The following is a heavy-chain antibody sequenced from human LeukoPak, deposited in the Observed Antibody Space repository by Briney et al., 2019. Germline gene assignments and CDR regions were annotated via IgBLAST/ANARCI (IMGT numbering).Heavy chain of an antibody. CDR2: IYYSGST. V-gene: IGHV4-59*01. Sequence: SETLSLTCTVSGGSISSYYWSWIRQPPGKGLEWIGCIYYSGSTNYNPSLKSRVTISVDTSKNQFSLKLSSVTAADTAVYYCARDLGGSSSWRWFDPWGQGTLVTVSS. CDR1: GGSISSYY. D-gene: IGHD6-6*01. CDR3: ARDLGGSSSWRWFDP. J-gene: IGHJ5*02.